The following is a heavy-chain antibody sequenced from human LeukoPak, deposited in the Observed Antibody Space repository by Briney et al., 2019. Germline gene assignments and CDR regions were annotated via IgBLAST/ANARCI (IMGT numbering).Heavy chain of an antibody. CDR3: AKDSNDVLTGYDY. V-gene: IGHV3-9*01. D-gene: IGHD3-9*01. CDR1: GFNFGDYA. J-gene: IGHJ4*02. CDR2: ISWNSGSI. Sequence: RSGGSLRLSCAASGFNFGDYAMHWVRQGPGKGLEWVSGISWNSGSIGYEDSVKGRFTISRDNAKNSLYLQMNSLRPEDTALYYCAKDSNDVLTGYDYWGQGTLVTVSS.